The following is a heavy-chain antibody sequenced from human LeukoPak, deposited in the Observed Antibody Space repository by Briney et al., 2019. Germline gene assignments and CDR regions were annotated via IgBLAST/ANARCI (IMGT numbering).Heavy chain of an antibody. CDR3: AREGFTIFGVVIGTPDY. D-gene: IGHD3-3*01. CDR2: ISGSGGST. V-gene: IGHV3-23*01. Sequence: QPGGSLRLSCAASGFTFSSYAMSWVRQAPGKGLEWVSAISGSGGSTYYADSVKGRFTISRDNSKNTLYLQMNSLRAEDTAVYYCAREGFTIFGVVIGTPDYWGQGTLVTVSS. CDR1: GFTFSSYA. J-gene: IGHJ4*02.